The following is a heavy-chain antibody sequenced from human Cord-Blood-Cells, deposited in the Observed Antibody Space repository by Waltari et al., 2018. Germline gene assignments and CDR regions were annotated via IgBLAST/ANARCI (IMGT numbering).Heavy chain of an antibody. V-gene: IGHV3-74*01. CDR1: RFTFSSDW. CDR3: ARGRIAARPFDY. CDR2: INSDGSST. Sequence: EVQVVVSGGGVVQPGGCLRLSGAASRFTFSSDWMHWVRQAPGKGLVWVSRINSDGSSTSYADSVKGRFTISRDNAKNTLYLQMNSLRAEDTAVYYCARGRIAARPFDYWGQGTLVTVSS. J-gene: IGHJ4*02. D-gene: IGHD6-6*01.